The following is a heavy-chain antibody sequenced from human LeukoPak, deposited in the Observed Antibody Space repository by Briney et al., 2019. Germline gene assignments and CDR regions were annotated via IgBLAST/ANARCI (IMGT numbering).Heavy chain of an antibody. CDR3: ARGGQSRFDY. J-gene: IGHJ4*02. CDR1: GFTFSSYA. Sequence: GGSLRLSCAASGFTFSSYAMHWVRQAPGKGLEWVAVISYDGSNKYYADSVKGRFTISRDNSKNTLYLQMNSLRAEDTAVYYCARGGQSRFDYWGQGTLVTVSS. CDR2: ISYDGSNK. V-gene: IGHV3-30-3*01.